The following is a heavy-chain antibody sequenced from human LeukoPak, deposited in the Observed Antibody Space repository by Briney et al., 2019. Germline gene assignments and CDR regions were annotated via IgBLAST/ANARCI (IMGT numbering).Heavy chain of an antibody. CDR3: ARGQVVPAAMDYYYYMDV. CDR1: GGTFSSYA. J-gene: IGHJ6*03. Sequence: SVKVSCKASGGTFSSYAISWVRQAPGQGLEWMGGIISIFGTANYAQKFQGRVTITADESTSTAYMELSSLRSEDTAVYYCARGQVVPAAMDYYYYMDVWGRGTTVTVSS. CDR2: IISIFGTA. V-gene: IGHV1-69*13. D-gene: IGHD2-2*01.